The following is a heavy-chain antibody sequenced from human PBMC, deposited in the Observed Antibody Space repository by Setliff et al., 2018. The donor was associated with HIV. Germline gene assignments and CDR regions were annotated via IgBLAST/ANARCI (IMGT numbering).Heavy chain of an antibody. CDR2: IYTSENT. CDR1: GGSISSYY. J-gene: IGHJ5*02. V-gene: IGHV4-4*08. D-gene: IGHD6-13*01. Sequence: SETLSLTCTVSGGSISSYYWSWIRQPPGKGLEWIGYIYTSENTNYNPSLKSRLTISVDTSKNQFSLKLSSVTAADTAVYYCASQARRIAAAGTGWFDPWGQGTLVTVSS. CDR3: ASQARRIAAAGTGWFDP.